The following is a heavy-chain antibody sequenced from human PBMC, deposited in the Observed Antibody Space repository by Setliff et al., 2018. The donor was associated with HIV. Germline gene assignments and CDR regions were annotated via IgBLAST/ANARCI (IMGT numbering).Heavy chain of an antibody. CDR3: ARGPDDYGEGGAKYYYYMDV. D-gene: IGHD4-17*01. V-gene: IGHV3-13*01. CDR1: GFTFSSYD. Sequence: GESLRLSCAASGFTFSSYDMHWVRQATGKGLEWVSAIGTAGDTYYPGSVKGRFTISRENAKNSLYLQMNSLRAGDTAVYYCARGPDDYGEGGAKYYYYMDVWGKGTTVTVSS. CDR2: IGTAGDT. J-gene: IGHJ6*03.